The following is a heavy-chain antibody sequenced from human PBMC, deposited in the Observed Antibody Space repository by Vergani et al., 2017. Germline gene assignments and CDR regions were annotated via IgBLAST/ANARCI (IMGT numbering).Heavy chain of an antibody. Sequence: QVQLVESGGGVVQRGGSLRLSCATSGVTLSNYDMQWIRQGPGKGLEFVAFIQFDGSNQYYADFVKGRFTLSRDFSKNTLYLQMNSLRTDDTATYYCAKHFRGWGIDYWGQGTQVIVSS. CDR3: AKHFRGWGIDY. V-gene: IGHV3-30*02. D-gene: IGHD3-16*01. CDR1: GVTLSNYD. J-gene: IGHJ4*02. CDR2: IQFDGSNQ.